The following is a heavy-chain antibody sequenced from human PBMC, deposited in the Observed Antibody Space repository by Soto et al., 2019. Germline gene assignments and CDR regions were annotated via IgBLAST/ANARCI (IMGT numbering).Heavy chain of an antibody. CDR1: GYSFTSYG. CDR2: ISAYNGNI. Sequence: ASVKVSCKASGYSFTSYGITWVRQAPGQGPEWMGWISAYNGNIDYAQKFQGRVTMTIDTSTSTAYMELRSLRSDDTAVYYCARGVGSGTYYNQYNWFDPWGQGTLVTVSS. V-gene: IGHV1-18*01. D-gene: IGHD3-10*01. CDR3: ARGVGSGTYYNQYNWFDP. J-gene: IGHJ5*02.